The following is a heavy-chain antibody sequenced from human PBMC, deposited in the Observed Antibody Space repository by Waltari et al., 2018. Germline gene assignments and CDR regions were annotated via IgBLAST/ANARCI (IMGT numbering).Heavy chain of an antibody. CDR3: ARDLWVYSSSSRWFDP. V-gene: IGHV6-1*01. J-gene: IGHJ5*02. CDR1: GDSVSSKRAA. CDR2: TYYRSKWYN. Sequence: QVQLQPSGPGLVKPSQTLSLTCAISGDSVSSKRAAWNWIRQSPSRGLEWLGRTYYRSKWYNDYAVSVKSRITINPDTSKNQFSLQLNSVTPEDTAVYYCARDLWVYSSSSRWFDPWGQGTLVTVSS. D-gene: IGHD6-6*01.